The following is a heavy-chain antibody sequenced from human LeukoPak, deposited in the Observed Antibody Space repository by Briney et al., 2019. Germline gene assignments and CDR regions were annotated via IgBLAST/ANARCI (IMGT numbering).Heavy chain of an antibody. J-gene: IGHJ4*02. V-gene: IGHV3-30-3*01. CDR2: ISYDGSNK. CDR3: ARERVELRYFDWLLPLDY. D-gene: IGHD3-9*01. CDR1: GFTFSSYA. Sequence: PGGSLRLPCAASGFTFSSYAMHWVRQAPGKGLEWVAVISYDGSNKYYADSVKGRFTISRDNSKNTLYLQMNSLRAEDTAVYYCARERVELRYFDWLLPLDYWGQGTLVTVSS.